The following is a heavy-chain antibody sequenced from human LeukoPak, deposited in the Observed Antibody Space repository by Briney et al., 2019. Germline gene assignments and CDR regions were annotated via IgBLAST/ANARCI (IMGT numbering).Heavy chain of an antibody. J-gene: IGHJ4*02. CDR3: ARLQRHIVVVTATPDY. CDR1: GYSFTSYW. Sequence: GESLKISCKGSGYSFTSYWIGWVRQMPGKGLEWMGIIYPGDSDTRYSPSFQGQVTISADKSISTAYLRWSSLKASDTAMYYCARLQRHIVVVTATPDYWGQGTLVTVSS. CDR2: IYPGDSDT. V-gene: IGHV5-51*01. D-gene: IGHD2-21*02.